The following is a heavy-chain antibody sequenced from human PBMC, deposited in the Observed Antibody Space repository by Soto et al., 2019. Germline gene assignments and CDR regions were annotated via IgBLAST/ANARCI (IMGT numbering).Heavy chain of an antibody. Sequence: EVQLLESGGGLVQPGGSLRLSCAASGFTFSSYAMNWVRQAPGKGLEWVSVISGGGGSTYSADSVKGRFTISRDNSKNTLYLQMNSLRAEDTAVYYCAKPNCRGYSGHRIGRNFPQRWGQGTLVTVSS. CDR3: AKPNCRGYSGHRIGRNFPQR. CDR1: GFTFSSYA. V-gene: IGHV3-23*01. CDR2: ISGGGGST. D-gene: IGHD2-15*01. J-gene: IGHJ1*01.